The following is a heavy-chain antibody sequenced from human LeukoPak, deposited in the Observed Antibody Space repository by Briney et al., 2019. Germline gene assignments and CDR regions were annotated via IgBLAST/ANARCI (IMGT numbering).Heavy chain of an antibody. CDR1: GDSINSHY. V-gene: IGHV4-59*11. J-gene: IGHJ5*02. CDR2: IFYTGST. CDR3: ARSTRFPGSFDP. D-gene: IGHD3-3*01. Sequence: PSETLSLTCTVSGDSINSHYWSWIRQPPGKGLEWIGYIFYTGSTTCNPSLRGRVTISVDRSNKQFSLRLNSVTAADTAVYYCARSTRFPGSFDPWGQGTLVAVSS.